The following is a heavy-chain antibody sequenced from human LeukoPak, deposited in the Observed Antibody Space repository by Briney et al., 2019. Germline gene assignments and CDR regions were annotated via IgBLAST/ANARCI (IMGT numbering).Heavy chain of an antibody. CDR1: GGTFSSYA. V-gene: IGHV1-46*01. Sequence: GASVKVSCKASGGTFSSYAISWVRQAPGQGLEWMGIINPSGGSTSYAQKFQGRVTMTRDMSTSTVYMELSSLRSEDTAVYYCARDGGIMGETRVGPWGQGTLVTVPS. CDR3: ARDGGIMGETRVGP. J-gene: IGHJ5*02. D-gene: IGHD3-16*01. CDR2: INPSGGST.